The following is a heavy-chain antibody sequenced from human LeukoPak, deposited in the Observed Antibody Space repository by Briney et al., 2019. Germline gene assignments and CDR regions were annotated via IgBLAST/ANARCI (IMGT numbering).Heavy chain of an antibody. CDR2: INPNSGGT. J-gene: IGHJ4*02. Sequence: GASVKVSCKASGYTFTGYYMHWVRQAPGQGLEWMGWINPNSGGTNYAQKFQGWVTMTRDTSISTAYMELSRLRSDDTAVYYCAREGGIAATYFDHWGQGTLVTVSS. V-gene: IGHV1-2*04. CDR3: AREGGIAATYFDH. CDR1: GYTFTGYY. D-gene: IGHD2-15*01.